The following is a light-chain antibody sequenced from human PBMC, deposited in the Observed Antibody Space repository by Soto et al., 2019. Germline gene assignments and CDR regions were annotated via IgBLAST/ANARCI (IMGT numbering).Light chain of an antibody. CDR3: QHYNSYPYT. V-gene: IGKV1-5*01. CDR2: GAS. J-gene: IGKJ2*01. CDR1: QTISSW. Sequence: DIQMTQSPSTLSASAGDRVTITCRASQTISSWLAWYQQKPGKAPKLLIYGASTLASGAPSRFSGSGYGTEFTITISSLQPDDFATYYCQHYNSYPYTFGQGTELEIK.